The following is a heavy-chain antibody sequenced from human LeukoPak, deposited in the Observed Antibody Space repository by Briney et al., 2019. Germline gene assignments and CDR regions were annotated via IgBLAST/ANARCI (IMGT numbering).Heavy chain of an antibody. Sequence: SETLSLTCAVYGGSFSGYYWSWIRQPPGKGLEWIGEINHSGSTNYNPSLKSRVTISVDTSKNQFSLKLSSVTAADTAVYYCARFRITMVRGSGRYFDYWGQGTLVTVSS. CDR1: GGSFSGYY. CDR3: ARFRITMVRGSGRYFDY. CDR2: INHSGST. V-gene: IGHV4-34*01. J-gene: IGHJ4*02. D-gene: IGHD3-10*01.